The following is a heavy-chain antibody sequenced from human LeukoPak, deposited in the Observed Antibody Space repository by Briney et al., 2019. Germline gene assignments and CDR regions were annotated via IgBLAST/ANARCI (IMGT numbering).Heavy chain of an antibody. CDR3: ARDGLGSDDYVWGSYRQHINWFDP. CDR1: GGSISSSIYY. V-gene: IGHV4-39*02. D-gene: IGHD3-16*02. CDR2: MYYSGST. J-gene: IGHJ5*02. Sequence: SETLSLTCTVSGGSISSSIYYWGWIRQPPGKGLEWIGNMYYSGSTYYNPSLKSRVTISLDTSKNQFSLKLTSVTAADTAVYYCARDGLGSDDYVWGSYRQHINWFDPWGQGTLVTVSS.